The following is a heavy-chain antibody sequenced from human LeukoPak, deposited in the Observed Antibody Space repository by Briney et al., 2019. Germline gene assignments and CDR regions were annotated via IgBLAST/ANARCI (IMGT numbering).Heavy chain of an antibody. V-gene: IGHV3-30*03. D-gene: IGHD4-17*01. Sequence: GRSLRLSCAASGFTFSSYGMHWVRQAPGKGLEWVAVISYDGSNKYYADSVKGRFTISRDNSKNTLYLQMNSLRAEDTAVYYCASLYGDPSDYWGQGTLVTVSS. CDR2: ISYDGSNK. J-gene: IGHJ4*02. CDR3: ASLYGDPSDY. CDR1: GFTFSSYG.